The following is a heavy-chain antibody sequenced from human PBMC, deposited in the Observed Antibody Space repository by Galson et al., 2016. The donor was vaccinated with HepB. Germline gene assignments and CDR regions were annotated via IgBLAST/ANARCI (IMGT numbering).Heavy chain of an antibody. CDR2: IDSDGSRI. CDR1: GFTFSNDW. J-gene: IGHJ4*02. D-gene: IGHD1-26*01. Sequence: SLRLSCAGSGFTFSNDWMHWVRQAPGKGLMWVSRIDSDGSRITYAESVKGRFTISRDNAKNTLYLQMNGLRVEDTAVYYCARHIGGLGYVDYWGQGTLVTVSS. V-gene: IGHV3-74*01. CDR3: ARHIGGLGYVDY.